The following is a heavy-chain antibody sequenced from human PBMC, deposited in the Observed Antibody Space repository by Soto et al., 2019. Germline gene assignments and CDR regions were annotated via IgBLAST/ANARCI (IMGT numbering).Heavy chain of an antibody. D-gene: IGHD2-2*01. CDR2: ISSGGSSI. J-gene: IGHJ4*02. V-gene: IGHV3-48*03. CDR1: GFTFSSYE. CDR3: ARDIGVGPAGFDY. Sequence: GGSLRLSCATSGFTFSSYEMNWVRQAPGEGLEWVSHISSGGSSIYYADSVKGRFTISRDNAKNSVYLQMNSLRAEDTAVYYCARDIGVGPAGFDYWGQGTLVTVSS.